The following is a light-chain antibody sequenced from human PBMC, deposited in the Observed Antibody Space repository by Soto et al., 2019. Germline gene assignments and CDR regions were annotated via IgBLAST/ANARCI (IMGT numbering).Light chain of an antibody. CDR3: QQRSNWPPGYT. Sequence: EIVLTQSPATLALSPGERATLSCRASQSVSSYLAWYQQKPGQAPRLLIYAASNRAPGIPARFSGSGSGTYLTHTISSLEPEDFAVYYCQQRSNWPPGYTFGGGTKVQIK. CDR2: AAS. CDR1: QSVSSY. V-gene: IGKV3-11*01. J-gene: IGKJ4*01.